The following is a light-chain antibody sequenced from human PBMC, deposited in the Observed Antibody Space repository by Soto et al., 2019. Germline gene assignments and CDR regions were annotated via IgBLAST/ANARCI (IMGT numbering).Light chain of an antibody. CDR3: LQYDTSPLT. V-gene: IGKV3-11*01. Sequence: EIVLTQSPATLSLSPGERAALSCRASETIDSFLAWYQQKPGQPPRLLIYDASKRATGIPARFSGSGSGTDFTLTISSLEPEDFAVYYCLQYDTSPLTFGGGTKVEIK. CDR2: DAS. J-gene: IGKJ4*01. CDR1: ETIDSF.